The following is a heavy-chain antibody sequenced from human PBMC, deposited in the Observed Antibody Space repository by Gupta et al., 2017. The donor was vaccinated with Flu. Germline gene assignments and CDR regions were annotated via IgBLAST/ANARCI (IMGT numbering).Heavy chain of an antibody. J-gene: IGHJ4*02. CDR1: GFPFSTYV. D-gene: IGHD1-26*01. CDR2: INYNSVNA. CDR3: AKGGRYPTSPDY. V-gene: IGHV3-23*04. Sequence: EVQLVESGGGLIQPGGSLRLSCAASGFPFSTYVINWVRQAPGKGLEWVSSINYNSVNAYYADSVKGRFTISRDNSKNTLFLQMSNLRAEDTAVYYCAKGGRYPTSPDYWGQGTLVTVSS.